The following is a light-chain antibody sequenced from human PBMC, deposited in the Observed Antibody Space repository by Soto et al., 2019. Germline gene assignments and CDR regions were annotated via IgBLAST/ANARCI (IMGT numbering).Light chain of an antibody. J-gene: IGKJ2*03. Sequence: EIVMTQSPATLSVSLGERATLSCRASQSVTYNLAWYQQKPGQAPRLLIYSASTRVTGVPVRFSGSGSGTEFTLTISSLQSEDFAVYYCQQYNNWPPYSFGQGTKLEIK. CDR3: QQYNNWPPYS. CDR1: QSVTYN. CDR2: SAS. V-gene: IGKV3-15*01.